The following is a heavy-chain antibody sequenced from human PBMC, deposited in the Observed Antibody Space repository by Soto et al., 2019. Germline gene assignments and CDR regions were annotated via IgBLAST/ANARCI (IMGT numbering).Heavy chain of an antibody. D-gene: IGHD6-13*01. Sequence: EVQLLESGGGLVQPGGSLRLSCAASGFTFSSYAMSWVRQAPGKGLEWVSLSGSGGGTYYADSVKGRFTISRDNSKNTWYLQMNSLRAEDTAVYYCAKHAAAAAPDYWGQGTLVTVSS. V-gene: IGHV3-23*01. CDR3: AKHAAAAAPDY. CDR1: GFTFSSYA. CDR2: LSGSGGGT. J-gene: IGHJ4*02.